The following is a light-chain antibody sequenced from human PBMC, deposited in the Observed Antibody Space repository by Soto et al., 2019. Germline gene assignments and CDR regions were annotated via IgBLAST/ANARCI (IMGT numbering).Light chain of an antibody. CDR3: QQRSNWPPT. CDR2: DAS. CDR1: KSVSSY. J-gene: IGKJ1*01. Sequence: EIVLTQSPATLSLSPGERATLSCRAGKSVSSYLAWYQQKPGQAPRLLIYDASNRATGIPARFSGSGSGTDFTLTISSLDPEDFAVYYCQQRSNWPPTFGQGTKV. V-gene: IGKV3-11*01.